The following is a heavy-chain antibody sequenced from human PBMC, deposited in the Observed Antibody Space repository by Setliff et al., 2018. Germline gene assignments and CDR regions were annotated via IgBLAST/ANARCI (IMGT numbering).Heavy chain of an antibody. CDR1: GGSFSGYY. CDR2: IIHSGST. CDR3: ARSFSRSEKFLLDY. V-gene: IGHV4-34*12. J-gene: IGHJ4*02. Sequence: SETLSLTCAVYGGSFSGYYWSWTRQPPGKRLEWIGEIIHSGSTNYNPSLKSRVTISMDTSKNQFSLKVSSVTAADTAVYYCARSFSRSEKFLLDYWGQGALVTVSS. D-gene: IGHD2-15*01.